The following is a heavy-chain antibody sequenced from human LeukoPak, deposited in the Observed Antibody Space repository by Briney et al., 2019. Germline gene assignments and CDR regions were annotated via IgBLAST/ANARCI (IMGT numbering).Heavy chain of an antibody. J-gene: IGHJ4*02. CDR2: IYYSGST. CDR1: GGSISSSSYY. CDR3: ARVVGGYYFDY. Sequence: SETLSLTCTVSGGSISSSSYYWGWIRQPPGKGLEWIGSIYYSGSTYYNPSLKSRVTISVDTSKNQFSLKLSSVTAADTAVYYCARVVGGYYFDYWGQGTLVTVSS. V-gene: IGHV4-39*07. D-gene: IGHD1-26*01.